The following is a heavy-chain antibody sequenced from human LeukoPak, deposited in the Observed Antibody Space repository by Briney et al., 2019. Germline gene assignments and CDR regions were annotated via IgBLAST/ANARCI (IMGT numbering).Heavy chain of an antibody. J-gene: IGHJ4*02. D-gene: IGHD4-23*01. CDR1: GFTVSGNY. CDR3: ARRAGGYSHPYDY. Sequence: GGSLRLSCAVSGFTVSGNYMSWVREAPGKGLEWVSLIYSGGTTYYADSVKGRFTISRDNSKNTLYLQMNSLRAEDTAVYYCARRAGGYSHPYDYWGQGILVTVSS. CDR2: IYSGGTT. V-gene: IGHV3-53*01.